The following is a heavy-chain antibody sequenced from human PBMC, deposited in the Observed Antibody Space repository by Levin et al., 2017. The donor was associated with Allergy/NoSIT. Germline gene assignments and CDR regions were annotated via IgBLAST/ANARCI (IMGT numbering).Heavy chain of an antibody. D-gene: IGHD3-10*01. V-gene: IGHV3-21*01. CDR2: ISSSSSYI. J-gene: IGHJ4*02. Sequence: GGSLRLSCAASGFTFSSYSMNWVRQAPGKGLEWVSSISSSSSYIYYADSVKGRFTISRDNAKNSLYLQMNSLRAEDTAVYYCARDTDPYGSGSYYGANTDYWGQGTLVTVSS. CDR3: ARDTDPYGSGSYYGANTDY. CDR1: GFTFSSYS.